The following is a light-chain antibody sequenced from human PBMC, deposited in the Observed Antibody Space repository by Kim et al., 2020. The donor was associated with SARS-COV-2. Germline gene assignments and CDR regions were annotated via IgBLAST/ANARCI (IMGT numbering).Light chain of an antibody. CDR1: SGHCSYA. CDR3: QTWGTGIVV. V-gene: IGLV4-69*01. J-gene: IGLJ2*01. CDR2: LNTDGSH. Sequence: ASVKLTCTLSSGHCSYAIAWHQQQPEKGPRYLMKLNTDGSHSKGDGIPDRFSGSSSGAERYLTISSLQSEDEADYYCQTWGTGIVVFGGGTQLTVL.